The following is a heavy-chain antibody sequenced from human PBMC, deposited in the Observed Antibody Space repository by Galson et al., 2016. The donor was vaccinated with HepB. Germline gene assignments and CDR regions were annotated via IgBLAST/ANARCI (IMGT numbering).Heavy chain of an antibody. CDR3: ARGTSVYCTRATCYREGSFDY. D-gene: IGHD2-2*01. V-gene: IGHV3-30*03. J-gene: IGHJ4*02. CDR2: ISFDGSYK. CDR1: GFTFSTYG. Sequence: SLRLSCAASGFTFSTYGMDWVRQAPGKGLEWVAVISFDGSYKYYVDSVKGRFTISRDNSKNTLYLQMTSLRAEDTAVYYCARGTSVYCTRATCYREGSFDYWGQGTLVTVSS.